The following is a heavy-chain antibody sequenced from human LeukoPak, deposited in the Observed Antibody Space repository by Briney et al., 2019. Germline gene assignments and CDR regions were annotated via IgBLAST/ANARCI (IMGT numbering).Heavy chain of an antibody. Sequence: GGSLRLSCAASGFTFDDYNMHWVRQAPGKGLEWVSLIRRDGGSTYYADSVKGRFTISRDNSKNSLYLQMNSLRTEDTALYYCAKDGKMATISWTNFDYWGQGTLVTVSS. D-gene: IGHD5-24*01. CDR3: AKDGKMATISWTNFDY. CDR2: IRRDGGST. J-gene: IGHJ4*02. CDR1: GFTFDDYN. V-gene: IGHV3-43*01.